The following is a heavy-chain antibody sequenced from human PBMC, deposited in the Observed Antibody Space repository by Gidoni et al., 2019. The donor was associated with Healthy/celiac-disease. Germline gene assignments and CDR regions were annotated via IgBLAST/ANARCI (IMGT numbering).Heavy chain of an antibody. CDR3: ARRTYYDFWSGSDVDWYFDL. CDR1: GVSISIDS. V-gene: IGHV4-59*08. Sequence: QVPLPASGLGLVKPSETLSPTCTVPGVSISIDSWRWIRQPPGKGLEWIGYIYYSGSTNYNPSLKSRVTISVDTSKNQCSLKLSSVTAADTAVDYCARRTYYDFWSGSDVDWYFDLWGRGTLVTVSS. CDR2: IYYSGST. J-gene: IGHJ2*01. D-gene: IGHD3-3*01.